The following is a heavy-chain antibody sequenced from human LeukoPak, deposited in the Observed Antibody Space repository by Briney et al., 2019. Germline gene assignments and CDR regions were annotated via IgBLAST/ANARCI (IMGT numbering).Heavy chain of an antibody. Sequence: ASVKVSCKASGYIFANYGCAWVRQAPGQGLEWMGWINTYNGNKKYSQKLQGRDTVTTDTSTSTAYMELRSLASDDTAVYYCAREPISSGTYYPRSDYWGQGTLVTVSS. CDR2: INTYNGNK. D-gene: IGHD3-10*01. CDR3: AREPISSGTYYPRSDY. J-gene: IGHJ4*02. CDR1: GYIFANYG. V-gene: IGHV1-18*01.